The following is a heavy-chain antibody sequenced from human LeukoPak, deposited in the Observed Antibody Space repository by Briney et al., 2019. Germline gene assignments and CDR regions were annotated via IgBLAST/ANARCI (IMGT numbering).Heavy chain of an antibody. CDR2: VSGSGGST. V-gene: IGHV3-23*01. J-gene: IGHJ4*02. CDR1: VFTFSSYA. Sequence: GGSLGLSCAAWVFTFSSYAMGGVRQARGKGLEWVSDVSGSGGSTYYADSVKGRFTISRDNSKNTLYLQMNSLRAEDTAVYYCAKSAAAAGRTYFDSWGQGTLVTVSS. CDR3: AKSAAAAGRTYFDS. D-gene: IGHD6-13*01.